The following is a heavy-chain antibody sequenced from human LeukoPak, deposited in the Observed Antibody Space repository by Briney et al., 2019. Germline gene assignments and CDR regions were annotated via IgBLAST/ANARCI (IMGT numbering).Heavy chain of an antibody. V-gene: IGHV1-2*02. J-gene: IGHJ4*02. D-gene: IGHD3-22*01. CDR3: ARGTYYYDSSARY. CDR2: INPNSGGT. CDR1: GFIFTSYG. Sequence: ASVKVSCKASGFIFTSYGFSWVRQAPGQGLEWMGWINPNSGGTNYAQKFQGRVTMTRDTSISTAYMELSRLRSDDTAVYYCARGTYYYDSSARYWGQGTLVTVSS.